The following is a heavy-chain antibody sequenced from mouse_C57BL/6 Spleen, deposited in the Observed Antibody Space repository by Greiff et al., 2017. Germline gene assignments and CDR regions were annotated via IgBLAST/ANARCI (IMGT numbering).Heavy chain of an antibody. D-gene: IGHD2-10*02. V-gene: IGHV1-53*01. Sequence: VQLQQPGTELVKPGASVKLSCKASGYTFTSYWMHWVKQRPGQGLEWIGNINPSNGGTNYNEKFKSKATLTVDKSSSTAYMQLSSLTSEDSAVYYCAGMESGNYPWYFDVWGTGTTVTVSS. CDR2: INPSNGGT. CDR3: AGMESGNYPWYFDV. CDR1: GYTFTSYW. J-gene: IGHJ1*03.